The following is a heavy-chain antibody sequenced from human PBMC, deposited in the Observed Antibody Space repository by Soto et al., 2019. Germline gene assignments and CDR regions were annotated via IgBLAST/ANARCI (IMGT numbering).Heavy chain of an antibody. Sequence: SVKVSCKASGGTFSSYAISWVRQAPGQGLEWMGGIIPIFGTANYAQKFQGRVTITADESTSTAYMELSSLRSEDTAVYYCARAACGGDCYSPNWFDPWGQGTLVTVSS. CDR3: ARAACGGDCYSPNWFDP. D-gene: IGHD2-21*02. CDR2: IIPIFGTA. V-gene: IGHV1-69*13. CDR1: GGTFSSYA. J-gene: IGHJ5*02.